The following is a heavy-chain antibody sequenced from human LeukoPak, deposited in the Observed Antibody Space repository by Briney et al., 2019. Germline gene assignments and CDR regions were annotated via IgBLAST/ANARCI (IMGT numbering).Heavy chain of an antibody. D-gene: IGHD3-22*01. J-gene: IGHJ4*02. V-gene: IGHV1-2*06. CDR3: ARAYYDSSGLGFDY. CDR2: INPNSGGT. Sequence: GASVKVSCKASGYTFTDYYIHWVRQAPGQGLEWMGRINPNSGGTNYAQKFQGRVTMTRDTSISTAYMELSRLRSDDTAVYYCARAYYDSSGLGFDYWGQGTLVTVSS. CDR1: GYTFTDYY.